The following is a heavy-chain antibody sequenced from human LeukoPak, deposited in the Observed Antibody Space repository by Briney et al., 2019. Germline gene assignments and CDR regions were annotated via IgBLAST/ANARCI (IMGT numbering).Heavy chain of an antibody. CDR2: ISSSSSYT. CDR3: ARDSGAAAGNFDY. J-gene: IGHJ4*02. V-gene: IGHV3-11*06. Sequence: PGGSLRLSCAASGFTFSDYYMSWIRQAPGKGLELVSYISSSSSYTNYAVSVKGRFTISRDNAKNSLYLQMNSLRAEDTAVYYCARDSGAAAGNFDYWGQGTLVTVSS. D-gene: IGHD6-13*01. CDR1: GFTFSDYY.